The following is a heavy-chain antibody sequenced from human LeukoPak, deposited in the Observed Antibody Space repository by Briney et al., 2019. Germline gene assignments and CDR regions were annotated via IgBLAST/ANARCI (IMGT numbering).Heavy chain of an antibody. CDR2: IFYSGST. V-gene: IGHV4-39*07. CDR3: ARRMSGITIFGAGARPFFDI. CDR1: GGSISTSSYY. Sequence: SETLSLTCTVSGGSISTSSYYWGWIRQSPGKGLEWIGSIFYSGSTYYNPSLKSRVTVSLDTSKNQFSLKLSSVTAADTAVYYCARRMSGITIFGAGARPFFDIWGQGTMVTVSS. J-gene: IGHJ3*02. D-gene: IGHD3-3*01.